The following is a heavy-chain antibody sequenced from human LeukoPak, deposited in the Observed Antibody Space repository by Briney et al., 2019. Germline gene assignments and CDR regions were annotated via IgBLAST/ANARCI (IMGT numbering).Heavy chain of an antibody. D-gene: IGHD3-9*01. CDR1: GFIFSNYW. V-gene: IGHV3-7*03. J-gene: IGHJ4*02. Sequence: GGSLRLPCAASGFIFSNYWMSWVCQAPGKGLEWVSNIKQDGSEKYYVDSVKGRFIISRDNAKNSLYLQMSSLRAEDTAVYYCAREYRYYDILTGFLDNWGQGTLVTVSS. CDR3: AREYRYYDILTGFLDN. CDR2: IKQDGSEK.